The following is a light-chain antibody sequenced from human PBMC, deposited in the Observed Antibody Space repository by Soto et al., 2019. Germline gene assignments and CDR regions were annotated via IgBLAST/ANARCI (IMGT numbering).Light chain of an antibody. Sequence: DIVMTQSPDSLAVSLGERATINCKSSQSVLYSSNNKNYLAWYQQTPGQPPKLLIYWASIRESGVPDRFSGSGSGANFTLTIISLQAEDVAASYCQQYYSIPPWTFGQGTKVDIK. V-gene: IGKV4-1*01. CDR3: QQYYSIPPWT. CDR2: WAS. J-gene: IGKJ1*01. CDR1: QSVLYSSNNKNY.